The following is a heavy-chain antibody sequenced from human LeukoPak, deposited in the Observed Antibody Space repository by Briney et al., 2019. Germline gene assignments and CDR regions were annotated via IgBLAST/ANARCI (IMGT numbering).Heavy chain of an antibody. D-gene: IGHD2-2*02. J-gene: IGHJ5*02. CDR3: ARDGMLGYCSSTSCYTGVNWFDP. Sequence: GGSLRLSCAASGFTFSSYAMSWVRQAPGKGLEWVSAISGSGGSTYYADSVKGRFTISRDNSKNTLYLQMNSLRAEDTAVYYCARDGMLGYCSSTSCYTGVNWFDPWGQGTLVTVSS. V-gene: IGHV3-23*01. CDR2: ISGSGGST. CDR1: GFTFSSYA.